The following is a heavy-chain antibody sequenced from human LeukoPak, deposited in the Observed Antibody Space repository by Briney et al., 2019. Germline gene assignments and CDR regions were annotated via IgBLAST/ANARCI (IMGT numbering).Heavy chain of an antibody. J-gene: IGHJ5*02. D-gene: IGHD6-13*01. CDR1: GGTFSSYA. Sequence: ASVKASCKASGGTFSSYAISWVRQAPGQGLEWMGGIIPIFGTANYAQKFQGRVTITADESTSTAYMELSSLRSEDTAVYYCARSDPVGSEIAAAGNWFDPWGQGTLVTVSS. CDR2: IIPIFGTA. V-gene: IGHV1-69*13. CDR3: ARSDPVGSEIAAAGNWFDP.